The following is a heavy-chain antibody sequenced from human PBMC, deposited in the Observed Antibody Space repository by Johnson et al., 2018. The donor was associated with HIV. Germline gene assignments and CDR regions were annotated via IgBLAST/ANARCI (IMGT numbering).Heavy chain of an antibody. V-gene: IGHV3-30*18. Sequence: QVQLVESGGGVVQPGRSLRLSCAASEFTFSAFGMHWVRQAPGKGLEWVAVISYDGSNKYYADSVKGRFTISRDNSKNTLYLQMNSLRAEDTAVYYCAKGASIAVAGTLAFDIWGQGTMVTVSS. J-gene: IGHJ3*02. CDR2: ISYDGSNK. CDR3: AKGASIAVAGTLAFDI. D-gene: IGHD6-19*01. CDR1: EFTFSAFG.